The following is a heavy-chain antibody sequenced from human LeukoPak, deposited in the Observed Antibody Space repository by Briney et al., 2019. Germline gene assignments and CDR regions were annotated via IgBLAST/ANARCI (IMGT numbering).Heavy chain of an antibody. D-gene: IGHD3-10*01. CDR3: ARDPGHSSVGESKHNDY. Sequence: GGSLRLSCAASGFTFSGYSMNWVRQAPGKGLEWVSYISSSSSTMYYADSVKGRFTISRDNAKNSLYLQMNSLRDEDTAVYFCARDPGHSSVGESKHNDYWGQGTLVTVSS. CDR2: ISSSSSTM. CDR1: GFTFSGYS. V-gene: IGHV3-48*02. J-gene: IGHJ4*02.